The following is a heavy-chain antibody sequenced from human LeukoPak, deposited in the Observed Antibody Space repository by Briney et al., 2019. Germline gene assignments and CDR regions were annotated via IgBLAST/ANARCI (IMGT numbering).Heavy chain of an antibody. V-gene: IGHV3-23*01. Sequence: GGSLRLSCAASGFTFSSYAMSWVRQAPGKGLEWVSTISGSGISTYYSDSVKGRFTISRDNSKNTLYLQMNSLRAEDTAVYYCANSVVSYGYWSWGQGTLVTVSS. J-gene: IGHJ4*02. CDR2: ISGSGIST. CDR1: GFTFSSYA. CDR3: ANSVVSYGYWS. D-gene: IGHD5-18*01.